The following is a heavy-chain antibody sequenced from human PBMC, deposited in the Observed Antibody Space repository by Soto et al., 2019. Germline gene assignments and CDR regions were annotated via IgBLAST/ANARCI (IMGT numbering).Heavy chain of an antibody. J-gene: IGHJ4*02. CDR3: ARGRWLVRYYFDY. D-gene: IGHD6-19*01. Sequence: SETLSLPCDVQDGSFRAYYWSWIRQPRGRGLEWIGEINHSGSTHYNPSLKSRVTISVDTSKNQFSLKLSSVTAADTAVYYCARGRWLVRYYFDYWVQGTLVTVSS. V-gene: IGHV4-34*01. CDR2: INHSGST. CDR1: DGSFRAYY.